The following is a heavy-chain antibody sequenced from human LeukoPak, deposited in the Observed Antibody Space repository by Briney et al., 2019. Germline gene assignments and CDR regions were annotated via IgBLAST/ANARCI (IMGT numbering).Heavy chain of an antibody. CDR1: GYTFTSYY. Sequence: ASVKVSCKASGYTFTSYYMHCVRQAPGQGLEWMGIINPSGGSTSYAQKFQGRVTMTRDTSTSTAYMELSSLRSEDTAVYYCARGGYYYGSGSYYNKAWYYYYYMDVWGKGTTVTISS. CDR3: ARGGYYYGSGSYYNKAWYYYYYMDV. V-gene: IGHV1-46*01. J-gene: IGHJ6*03. D-gene: IGHD3-10*01. CDR2: INPSGGST.